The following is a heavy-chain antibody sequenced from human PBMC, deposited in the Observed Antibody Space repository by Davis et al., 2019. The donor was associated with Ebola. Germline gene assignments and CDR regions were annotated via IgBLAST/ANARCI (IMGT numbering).Heavy chain of an antibody. D-gene: IGHD1-14*01. CDR3: ARDLPGGDWYFDL. V-gene: IGHV3-30*02. Sequence: GESLKISCAASGFNLSTYGMYWVRQAPGKGLEWVAFIRYDGSNKYYADSVKGRFTISRDNSKNTLYLQMSSLRAEDTAVYYCARDLPGGDWYFDLWGRGTLVTVSS. CDR2: IRYDGSNK. J-gene: IGHJ2*01. CDR1: GFNLSTYG.